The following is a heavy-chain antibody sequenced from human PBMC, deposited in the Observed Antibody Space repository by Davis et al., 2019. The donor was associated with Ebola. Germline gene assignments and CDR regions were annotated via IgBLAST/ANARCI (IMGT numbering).Heavy chain of an antibody. CDR1: GFTFYRYE. Sequence: PGGSLRLSCAASGFTFYRYEMNWVRQAPGKGLEWVSGIDPDGSRVSYADSVKGRFTISRDNAKDTVYLQMNSLRAEDTAEYYCATLSYGMDVWGQGTTVTVSS. V-gene: IGHV3-74*01. CDR2: IDPDGSRV. CDR3: ATLSYGMDV. J-gene: IGHJ6*02.